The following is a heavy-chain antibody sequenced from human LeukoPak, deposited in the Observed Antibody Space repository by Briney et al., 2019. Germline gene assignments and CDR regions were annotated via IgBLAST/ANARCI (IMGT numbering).Heavy chain of an antibody. CDR1: GFTFDDYA. CDR2: ISWNSGSI. D-gene: IGHD6-19*01. J-gene: IGHJ4*02. V-gene: IGHV3-9*01. CDR3: AKAPVRIAVAGTFDY. Sequence: GGSLRLSCAASGFTFDDYAMHWVRQAPGKGLEWVSGISWNSGSIGYADSVKGRFTISRDNAKNSLHLQMNSLRAEDTALYYCAKAPVRIAVAGTFDYWGQGTLVTVSS.